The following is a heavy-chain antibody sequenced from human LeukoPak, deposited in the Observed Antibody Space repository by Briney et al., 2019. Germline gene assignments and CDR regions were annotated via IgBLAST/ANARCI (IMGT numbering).Heavy chain of an antibody. CDR3: ARGMNLAAAGLYYYNGMDV. J-gene: IGHJ6*02. D-gene: IGHD6-13*01. Sequence: ASVKDSCKASGYTFTSYYMHWVRQAPGQGLEWMGIIYPSGGSTSYAQKYQGRVTMTRDTSTSTVYMELSSLGSEDTAVYCCARGMNLAAAGLYYYNGMDVWGQGATVTVSS. V-gene: IGHV1-46*01. CDR2: IYPSGGST. CDR1: GYTFTSYY.